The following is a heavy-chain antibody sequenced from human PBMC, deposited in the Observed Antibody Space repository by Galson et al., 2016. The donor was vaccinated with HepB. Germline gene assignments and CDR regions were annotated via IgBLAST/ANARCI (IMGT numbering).Heavy chain of an antibody. J-gene: IGHJ5*02. V-gene: IGHV1-69*13. Sequence: SVKVSCKASGGTFSNYAINWVRQAPGQGLEWVGGIIPIFGTPDYAQKFQGRLTITADESTSTAYMELSSLRSEDTAIYFCATGGVTLPGWLDPWGQGTQVAVSS. CDR2: IIPIFGTP. CDR1: GGTFSNYA. D-gene: IGHD3-10*01. CDR3: ATGGVTLPGWLDP.